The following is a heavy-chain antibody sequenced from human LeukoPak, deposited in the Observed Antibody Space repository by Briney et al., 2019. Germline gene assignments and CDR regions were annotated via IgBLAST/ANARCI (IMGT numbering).Heavy chain of an antibody. V-gene: IGHV3-48*01. J-gene: IGHJ3*02. D-gene: IGHD2-15*01. Sequence: GGSLRLSCAASGFTFSNYAMSWVRQAPGKGLEWVSYISSSGSTIYYADSVKGRFTISRDNSKNTLYLQMNSLRAEDTAVYYCAKDRVRVVVVAATRGRAFDIWGQGTMVTVSS. CDR1: GFTFSNYA. CDR3: AKDRVRVVVVAATRGRAFDI. CDR2: ISSSGSTI.